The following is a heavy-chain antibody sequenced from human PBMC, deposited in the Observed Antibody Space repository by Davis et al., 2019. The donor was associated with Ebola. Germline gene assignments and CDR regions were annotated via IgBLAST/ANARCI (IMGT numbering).Heavy chain of an antibody. CDR1: GFTFSNAW. D-gene: IGHD6-19*01. Sequence: GGSLRLSCAASGFTFSNAWMSWVRQAPGKGLEWVGRIKSKTDGGTTDYAAPVKGRFTISRDDSKNTLYLQMNSLKTEDTAVYYCASDIAVAGTVYYYGMDVWGKGTTVTVSS. CDR2: IKSKTDGGTT. V-gene: IGHV3-15*01. J-gene: IGHJ6*04. CDR3: ASDIAVAGTVYYYGMDV.